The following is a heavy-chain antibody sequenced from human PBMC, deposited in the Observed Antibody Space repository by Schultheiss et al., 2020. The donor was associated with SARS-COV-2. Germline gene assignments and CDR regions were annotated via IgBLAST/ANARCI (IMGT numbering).Heavy chain of an antibody. CDR2: ISHSGYI. V-gene: IGHV4-61*05. CDR3: ARGHFGLQS. J-gene: IGHJ5*02. Sequence: SQTLSLTCSVSGGSINSNSYYWDWIRQPPGKGLEWIGYISHSGYINYNPSLKSRVTISANTSKNQFSLKLTSVTAADTAVYYCARGHFGLQSWGQGTLVTVSS. CDR1: GGSINSNSYY. D-gene: IGHD3-10*01.